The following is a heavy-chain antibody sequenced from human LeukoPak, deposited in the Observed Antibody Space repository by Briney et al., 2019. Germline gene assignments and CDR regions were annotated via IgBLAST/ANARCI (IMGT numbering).Heavy chain of an antibody. Sequence: KPSETLSLTCTVSGGSISSYYWSWIRQPPGKGLEWIGYIYYSGSTNYNPSLKSRVTISVDTSKNQFSLKLSSVTAADTAVYYCARKLSRYYYDAGSYYNVDYYYMDVWGKGTTVTISS. CDR1: GGSISSYY. CDR3: ARKLSRYYYDAGSYYNVDYYYMDV. D-gene: IGHD3-10*01. CDR2: IYYSGST. J-gene: IGHJ6*03. V-gene: IGHV4-59*12.